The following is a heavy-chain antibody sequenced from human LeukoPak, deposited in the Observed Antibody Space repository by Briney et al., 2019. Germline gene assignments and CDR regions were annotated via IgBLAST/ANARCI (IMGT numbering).Heavy chain of an antibody. J-gene: IGHJ4*02. D-gene: IGHD2-8*02. CDR1: GDSFSRYY. CDR2: VSSDGTT. CDR3: ARLDCTGDGCYNH. V-gene: IGHV4-59*08. Sequence: SETLSLTCSVSGDSFSRYYWSWIRQPPGKGLEWIGYVSSDGTTNYTPSLKSRVIMSVDTAKNHISLGLTSLTAADTAIYYCARLDCTGDGCYNHWGQGTLVTVSS.